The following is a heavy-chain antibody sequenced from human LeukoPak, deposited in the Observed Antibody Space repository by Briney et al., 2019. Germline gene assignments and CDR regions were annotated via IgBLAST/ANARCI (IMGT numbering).Heavy chain of an antibody. Sequence: ASVKVSCKVSGYTLTELSMHWVRQAPGKGLEWMGGFDPEDGETIYAQKFQGRVTMTEDTSTDTAYMELSSLRSEDTAVYYCARDLNDFWSGYSGNRYYYGMDVWGQGTTVTVSS. CDR1: GYTLTELS. J-gene: IGHJ6*02. V-gene: IGHV1-24*01. CDR2: FDPEDGET. CDR3: ARDLNDFWSGYSGNRYYYGMDV. D-gene: IGHD3-3*01.